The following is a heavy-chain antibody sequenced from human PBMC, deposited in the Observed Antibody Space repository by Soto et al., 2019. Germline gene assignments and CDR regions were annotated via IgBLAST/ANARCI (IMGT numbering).Heavy chain of an antibody. CDR3: VRVVAIPGYPDN. CDR1: GGTFRSYA. Sequence: SVKVSCKASGGTFRSYAINWVRQAPGQGLEWMGGIIPMFGSANYAQKFQGRVTITADESTSTVYMELSSLRSDDTAVYYCVRVVAIPGYPDNWGQGTLVTVSS. J-gene: IGHJ4*02. V-gene: IGHV1-69*13. CDR2: IIPMFGSA. D-gene: IGHD5-12*01.